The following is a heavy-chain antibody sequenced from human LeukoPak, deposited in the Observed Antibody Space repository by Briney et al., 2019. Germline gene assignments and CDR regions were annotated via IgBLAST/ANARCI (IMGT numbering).Heavy chain of an antibody. J-gene: IGHJ4*02. V-gene: IGHV3-15*05. Sequence: GGSLRLSCAASGFTFSNAWMSWARQAPGKGLEWVGRIKSKTDGGTTDYAAPVKGRFTISRDDSKNSLYLQMNSLRTEDTALYYCAKDRGSGELIIDYWGQGTLVTVSS. CDR1: GFTFSNAW. CDR2: IKSKTDGGTT. D-gene: IGHD1-26*01. CDR3: AKDRGSGELIIDY.